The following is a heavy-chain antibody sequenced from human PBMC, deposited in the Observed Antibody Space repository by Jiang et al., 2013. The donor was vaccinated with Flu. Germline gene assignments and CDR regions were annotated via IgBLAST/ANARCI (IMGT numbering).Heavy chain of an antibody. V-gene: IGHV5-51*01. CDR1: GYTFTNYW. CDR3: AREYQLQRYYYNMDV. CDR2: INPRDSDI. D-gene: IGHD3-10*01. Sequence: CQGSGYTFTNYWIGWVRQMLGKGLEWMGIINPRDSDIRYNPSFRGQVTFSVDKSIGTAYLQWSSLKASDTAMYFCAREYQLQRYYYNMDVWGQGTTVTVS. J-gene: IGHJ6*02.